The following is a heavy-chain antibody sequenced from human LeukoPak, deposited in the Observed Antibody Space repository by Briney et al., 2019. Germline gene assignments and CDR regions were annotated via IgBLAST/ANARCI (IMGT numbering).Heavy chain of an antibody. CDR1: GGSISSYY. D-gene: IGHD2-15*01. J-gene: IGHJ1*01. CDR3: ASLRYCSGGSCFPKYFQH. Sequence: PSETLSLTCTVSGGSISSYYWSWIRQPPGKGLEWIGYVYYSGSTNHNPSLKNRVPMSVDTSKHKFSLNLGSVTAAVWAVYYCASLRYCSGGSCFPKYFQHWGQGTLVTVSS. V-gene: IGHV4-59*08. CDR2: VYYSGST.